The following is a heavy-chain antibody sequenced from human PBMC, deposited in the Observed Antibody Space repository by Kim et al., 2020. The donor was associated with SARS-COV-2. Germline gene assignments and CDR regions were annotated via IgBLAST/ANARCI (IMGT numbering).Heavy chain of an antibody. V-gene: IGHV4-59*01. D-gene: IGHD4-17*01. Sequence: SETLSLTCTVSGGSISSYYWSWIRQPPGKGLEWIGYIYYSGSTNYNPSLKSRVTISVDTSKNQFSLKLSSVTAADTAVYYCARADGDYWPYGMDVWGQGTTVTVSS. CDR2: IYYSGST. CDR3: ARADGDYWPYGMDV. CDR1: GGSISSYY. J-gene: IGHJ6*02.